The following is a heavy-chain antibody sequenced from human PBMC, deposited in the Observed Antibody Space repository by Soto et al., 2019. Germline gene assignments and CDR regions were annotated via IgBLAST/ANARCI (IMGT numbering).Heavy chain of an antibody. Sequence: SETLSLTCAVSGYSISSYYYWGWLRQPPGKGLEWIGSIYHSGSTYYNPSLESRVTTSLDTSNNQVSLNLSSVTAADTAMYFCLRERENEDGSGLKFDYWGQGTLVTVSS. J-gene: IGHJ4*02. CDR1: GYSISSYYY. D-gene: IGHD3-10*01. CDR3: LRERENEDGSGLKFDY. V-gene: IGHV4-38-2*02. CDR2: IYHSGST.